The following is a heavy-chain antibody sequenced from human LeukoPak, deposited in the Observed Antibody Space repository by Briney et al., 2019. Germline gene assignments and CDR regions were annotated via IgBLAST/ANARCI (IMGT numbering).Heavy chain of an antibody. CDR3: AITDSRGYYCDY. V-gene: IGHV4-34*01. J-gene: IGHJ4*02. Sequence: PSETLSLTCAVYGGSFSGYYWSWIRQPPGKGLEWIGEINHSGSTNYNPSLKSRVTISVDTSKNQFSLKLSSVTAADTAVYYCAITDSRGYYCDYWGQGTLVTVSS. CDR1: GGSFSGYY. D-gene: IGHD3-22*01. CDR2: INHSGST.